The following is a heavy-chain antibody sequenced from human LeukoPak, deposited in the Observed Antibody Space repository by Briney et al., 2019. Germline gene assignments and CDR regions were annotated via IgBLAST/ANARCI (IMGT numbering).Heavy chain of an antibody. D-gene: IGHD4-23*01. CDR1: GFTFSSYW. CDR2: IKQDGSEK. CDR3: ARDIDYGGNPEAWDY. Sequence: GGSLRLSCAASGFTFSSYWMSWVRQAPGKGLEWVANIKQDGSEKYYVDSVKGRFTISRDNAKNSLYLQMNSLGAEDTAVYYCARDIDYGGNPEAWDYWGQGTLVTVSS. V-gene: IGHV3-7*01. J-gene: IGHJ4*02.